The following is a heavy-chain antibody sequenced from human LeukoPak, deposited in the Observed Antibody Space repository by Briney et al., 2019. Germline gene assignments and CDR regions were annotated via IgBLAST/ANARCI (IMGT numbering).Heavy chain of an antibody. CDR3: VRVKGTYFDY. Sequence: GGFLRLSCVASGFPLSSYSINWIRQAPGKGLEWVSYISPSSGNIYYLDSVQGGFTVSRDNDRNSLFLQIDSPTAEDTAVYFCVRVKGTYFDYWGQGALVTVSS. CDR1: GFPLSSYS. D-gene: IGHD1-1*01. J-gene: IGHJ4*02. CDR2: ISPSSGNI. V-gene: IGHV3-48*01.